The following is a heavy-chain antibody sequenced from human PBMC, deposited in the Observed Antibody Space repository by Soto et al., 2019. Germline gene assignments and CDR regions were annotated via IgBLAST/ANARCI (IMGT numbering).Heavy chain of an antibody. V-gene: IGHV3-33*01. J-gene: IGHJ4*02. D-gene: IGHD3-22*01. Sequence: PGGSLRLSCAASGFTFSSYGMHWVRQAPGKGLEWVAVIWYDGSNKYYADSVKGRFTISRDNSKNTLYLQMNSLRAEDTAVYYCARDKGPYYYDSSGYVAPSYWGQGTLVTVSS. CDR2: IWYDGSNK. CDR3: ARDKGPYYYDSSGYVAPSY. CDR1: GFTFSSYG.